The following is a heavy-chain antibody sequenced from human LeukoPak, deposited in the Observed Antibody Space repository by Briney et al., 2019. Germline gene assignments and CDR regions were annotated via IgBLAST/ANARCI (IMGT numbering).Heavy chain of an antibody. Sequence: ASVKISCMTSGYTFTNYAMNWVRQAPGQGLEWMGWINTNTGNPTYAQAFTGRFVFSLDTSVSTAYLQISSLKAEDTAVYYCARDHMVTFGGRSLGYWGQGTLVTVSS. V-gene: IGHV7-4-1*02. D-gene: IGHD3-16*01. CDR3: ARDHMVTFGGRSLGY. CDR2: INTNTGNP. CDR1: GYTFTNYA. J-gene: IGHJ4*02.